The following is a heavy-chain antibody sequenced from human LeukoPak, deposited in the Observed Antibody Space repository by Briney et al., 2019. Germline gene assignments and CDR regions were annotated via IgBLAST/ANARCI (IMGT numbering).Heavy chain of an antibody. CDR2: TWYDGSNK. CDR1: GFTFSTYG. Sequence: PGGSLRLSCAASGFTFSTYGMHWVRQAPGKGLEWVAVTWYDGSNKYYADSVKGRFTISRDNSKNTLYLQMNSLRAEDTAVYYCAKVGAFDIWGQGTMVTVSS. J-gene: IGHJ3*02. CDR3: AKVGAFDI. V-gene: IGHV3-33*06.